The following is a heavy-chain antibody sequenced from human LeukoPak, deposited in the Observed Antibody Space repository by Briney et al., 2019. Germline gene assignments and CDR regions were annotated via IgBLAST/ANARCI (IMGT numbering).Heavy chain of an antibody. CDR2: ISGSGGST. CDR3: AKGVGVLSFYYGMDV. Sequence: GGSLRLSCAASGFTFSSYAMSWVRQAPGRGREWVSAISGSGGSTYYADSVKGRFTISRDNSKNTLYLQMNSLRAEDTAVYYCAKGVGVLSFYYGMDVWGQGTTVTVSS. V-gene: IGHV3-23*01. CDR1: GFTFSSYA. D-gene: IGHD3-16*02. J-gene: IGHJ6*02.